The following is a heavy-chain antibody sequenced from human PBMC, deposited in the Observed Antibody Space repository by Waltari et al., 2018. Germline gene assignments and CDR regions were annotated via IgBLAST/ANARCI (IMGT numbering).Heavy chain of an antibody. J-gene: IGHJ2*01. CDR1: GYMFSNYG. Sequence: QVQLVQSGAEVKRPGASVKVSCKASGYMFSNYGIGWVRQAPGQGLEWMGWLTTYTGNTNLAQKFQGRVTMTADTSTNPAYMELTSLRSDDTAVYYCTRPRGPGPRGPGGLYWYFDLWGRGTLVTVSS. D-gene: IGHD3-10*01. V-gene: IGHV1-18*01. CDR2: LTTYTGNT. CDR3: TRPRGPGPRGPGGLYWYFDL.